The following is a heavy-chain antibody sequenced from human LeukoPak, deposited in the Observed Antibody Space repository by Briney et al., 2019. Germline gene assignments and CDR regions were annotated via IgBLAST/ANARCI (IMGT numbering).Heavy chain of an antibody. D-gene: IGHD3-3*01. J-gene: IGHJ4*02. CDR2: VSSSSSDI. V-gene: IGHV3-21*01. CDR3: ARDLPGSGYDFWSGSFDY. CDR1: GFTFSKHG. Sequence: GGSLRLSCAASGFTFSKHGMNWVRQAPGKGLEWVSSVSSSSSDIYYADSVKGRVTISRDNAKNSLYLQMNSLRAEDTAVYYCARDLPGSGYDFWSGSFDYWGQGTLVTVSS.